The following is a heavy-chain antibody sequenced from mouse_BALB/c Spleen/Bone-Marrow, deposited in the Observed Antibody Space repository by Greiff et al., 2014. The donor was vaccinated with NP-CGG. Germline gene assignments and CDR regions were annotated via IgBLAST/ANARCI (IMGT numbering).Heavy chain of an antibody. D-gene: IGHD2-4*01. CDR1: GYTLTSYW. V-gene: IGHV1S81*02. J-gene: IGHJ2*01. CDR3: ARERYDYDWKDY. Sequence: VKLQESGAELVKPGASVKLSCKASGYTLTSYWMHWVKQRPGQGLEWIGEINPSNGRTNYNEKFKSKATLTVDKSSSTAYMQLSSLTSEDSAVYYCARERYDYDWKDYWGQGTTLTVSS. CDR2: INPSNGRT.